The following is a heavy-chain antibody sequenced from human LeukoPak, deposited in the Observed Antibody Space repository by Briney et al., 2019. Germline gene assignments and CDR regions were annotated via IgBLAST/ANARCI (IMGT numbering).Heavy chain of an antibody. J-gene: IGHJ4*02. V-gene: IGHV3-23*01. Sequence: GGSLRRSCAASGFTFSSYAMSWVRQAPGKGLEWVSAISGSGGSTYYADSVKGRFTISRDNSKNTLYLQMNSLRAEDTAVYYCASTRRGYSYGYRAAEFDYWGQGTLVTVSS. D-gene: IGHD5-18*01. CDR3: ASTRRGYSYGYRAAEFDY. CDR1: GFTFSSYA. CDR2: ISGSGGST.